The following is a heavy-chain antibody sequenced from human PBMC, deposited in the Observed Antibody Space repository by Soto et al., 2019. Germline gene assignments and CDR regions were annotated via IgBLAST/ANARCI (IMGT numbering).Heavy chain of an antibody. J-gene: IGHJ2*01. CDR1: GDSINNNDYY. CDR3: ARMSYYYNKWDFDL. D-gene: IGHD3-22*01. V-gene: IGHV4-30-4*01. CDR2: VHYSGST. Sequence: QLHESGPGVVKPSETLSLTCTVSGDSINNNDYYWNWIRQTPGKGLEWIGYVHYSGSTYYIPSLMHRLSPSVDTSNTQVSLMRRSVTAAYTAIYYCARMSYYYNKWDFDLWCRGTLVTVSS.